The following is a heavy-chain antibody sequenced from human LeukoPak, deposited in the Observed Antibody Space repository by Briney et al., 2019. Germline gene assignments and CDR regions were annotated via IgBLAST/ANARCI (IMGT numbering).Heavy chain of an antibody. CDR1: GGSISSSSYY. CDR3: ARVGSGSFYYYYYMDV. V-gene: IGHV4-39*07. CDR2: IYYSGST. Sequence: PSEILSLTCTVSGGSISSSSYYWGWIRQPPGKGLEWIGSIYYSGSTYYNPSLKSRVTISVDTSKNQFSLKLSSVTAADTAVYYCARVGSGSFYYYYYMDVWGKGTTVTVSS. J-gene: IGHJ6*03. D-gene: IGHD3-10*01.